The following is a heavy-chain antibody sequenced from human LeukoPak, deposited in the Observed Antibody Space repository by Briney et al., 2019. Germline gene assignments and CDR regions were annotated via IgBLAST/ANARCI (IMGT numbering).Heavy chain of an antibody. J-gene: IGHJ3*02. D-gene: IGHD1-26*01. V-gene: IGHV1-8*03. CDR2: MNPNSGNT. CDR3: ARAGGSYLGGAFDI. CDR1: GYTFTSYD. Sequence: ASVKVSCKASGYTFTSYDINWVRQATGQGLEWMGWMNPNSGNTGYAQKFQGRVTITRNTSISTAYMELSSLRSEDTAVYYCARAGGSYLGGAFDIWGQGTMVTVSS.